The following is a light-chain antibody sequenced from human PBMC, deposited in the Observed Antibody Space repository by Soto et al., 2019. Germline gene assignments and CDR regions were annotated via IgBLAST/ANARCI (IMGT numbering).Light chain of an antibody. CDR1: NGAVTSGYY. CDR2: STS. Sequence: QAVVTQEPSLTVSPGGTVTLTCASSNGAVTSGYYQNWFQQKPGQAPRGLIYSTSNKHSWTPARFSGFLLGGKAALTLSGVQSEDEAEFYCLLYYGGAGVFGGGTKLTVL. CDR3: LLYYGGAGV. J-gene: IGLJ2*01. V-gene: IGLV7-43*01.